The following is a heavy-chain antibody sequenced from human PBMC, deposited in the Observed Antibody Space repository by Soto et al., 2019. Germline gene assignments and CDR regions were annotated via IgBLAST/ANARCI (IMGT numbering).Heavy chain of an antibody. Sequence: ASVKVSCKASGYTFTSYGISWVRQAPGQGLEWMGWISAYNGNTNYAQKLQGRVTMTTDTSTSTAYMELRSLRSDDTAVYYCARGAARRPDYYYYGMDVWGQGTTVTVSS. D-gene: IGHD6-6*01. V-gene: IGHV1-18*04. CDR1: GYTFTSYG. CDR3: ARGAARRPDYYYYGMDV. CDR2: ISAYNGNT. J-gene: IGHJ6*02.